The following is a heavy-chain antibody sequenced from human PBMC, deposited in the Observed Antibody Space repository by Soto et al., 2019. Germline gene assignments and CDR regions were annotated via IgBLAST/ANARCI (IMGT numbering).Heavy chain of an antibody. Sequence: PGGSLRLSCAASGFTCEEHAMHWVRQVPGKGLEWVANIHQDGNEKYYMDSVKGRFTISRDNAKNSLYLQMTSLRAEDTAVYYCAGGNALDVWGQGTTVTVSS. J-gene: IGHJ6*02. CDR3: AGGNALDV. CDR2: IHQDGNEK. CDR1: GFTCEEHA. V-gene: IGHV3-7*01.